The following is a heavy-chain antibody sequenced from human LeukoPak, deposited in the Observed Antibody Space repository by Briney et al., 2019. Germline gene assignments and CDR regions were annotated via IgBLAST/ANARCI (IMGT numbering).Heavy chain of an antibody. CDR1: GFTVSSNY. D-gene: IGHD3-10*02. V-gene: IGHV3-30*02. CDR3: AKDVRAEGHRYFDY. CDR2: LAHDGIIK. Sequence: RGSPRLSCAASGFTVSSNYMSWVRQAPSKGLEWVAFLAHDGIIKYFGASVMGRFTVSRDTSKNTVYLQMNTLRLEDTAVYYCAKDVRAEGHRYFDYWGQGTLVTVSS. J-gene: IGHJ4*02.